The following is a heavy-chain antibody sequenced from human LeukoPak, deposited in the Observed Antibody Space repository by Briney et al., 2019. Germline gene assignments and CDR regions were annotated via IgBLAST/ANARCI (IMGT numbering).Heavy chain of an antibody. V-gene: IGHV1-2*06. CDR1: GYTLTSYY. Sequence: ASVKVSCKASGYTLTSYYMHWVRQAPGQGLEWMGRMNSNSGGTNYAQKFQGRVTMIRDTSINTAYMELSRLKSDDTAVYYCARDSRLTISGVVITYFDSWGQGTLVTVSS. CDR2: MNSNSGGT. J-gene: IGHJ4*02. CDR3: ARDSRLTISGVVITYFDS. D-gene: IGHD3-3*01.